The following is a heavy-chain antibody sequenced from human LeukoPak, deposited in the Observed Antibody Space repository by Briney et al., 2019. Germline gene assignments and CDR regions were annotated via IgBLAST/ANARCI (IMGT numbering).Heavy chain of an antibody. J-gene: IGHJ4*02. CDR3: ATARDIVVGGGPYYFDY. CDR2: INPHNGDT. V-gene: IGHV1-2*02. CDR1: GYTFIGYY. D-gene: IGHD2-15*01. Sequence: ASVKVSCKASGYTFIGYYLHWVRQAPGQGLEWMGWINPHNGDTNYAQKFQGRVTMTRDTSITTAYMDLSRLKSDDTAVYYCATARDIVVGGGPYYFDYWGQGTLVTVSS.